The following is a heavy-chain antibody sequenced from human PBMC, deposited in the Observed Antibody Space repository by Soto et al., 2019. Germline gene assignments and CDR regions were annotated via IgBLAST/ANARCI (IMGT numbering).Heavy chain of an antibody. Sequence: SETLSLTCTVSGGSISSGGYYWSWIRQHPGKGLEWIGYIYYSGSTYYNPSLKSRVTISVDTSKNQFSLKLSSVTAADTAVYYCARVADQQQLVVWFDPWGQGTLVTVSS. J-gene: IGHJ5*02. D-gene: IGHD6-13*01. CDR1: GGSISSGGYY. CDR2: IYYSGST. CDR3: ARVADQQQLVVWFDP. V-gene: IGHV4-31*02.